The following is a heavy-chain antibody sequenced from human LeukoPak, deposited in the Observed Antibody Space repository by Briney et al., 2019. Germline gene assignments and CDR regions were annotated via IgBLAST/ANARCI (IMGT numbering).Heavy chain of an antibody. J-gene: IGHJ4*02. CDR2: INHNGNVN. D-gene: IGHD1-26*01. CDR1: GFTFSSYW. V-gene: IGHV3-7*03. Sequence: GGSLRLSCAASGFTFSSYWMNWARQAPGKGLEWVASINHNGNVNYYVDSVKGRFTISRDNSKNTLYLQMNSLRADDTAVYYCAREILRDGSYLIEDWGQGILVTVSS. CDR3: AREILRDGSYLIED.